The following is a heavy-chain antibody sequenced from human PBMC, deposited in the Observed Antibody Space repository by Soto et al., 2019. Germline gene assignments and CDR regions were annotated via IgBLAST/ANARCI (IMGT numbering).Heavy chain of an antibody. J-gene: IGHJ1*01. Sequence: SETLSLTCTVSGGSISSSSYYWGWIRQPPGKGLEWIGSIYYSGSTYYNPSLKSRVTISVDTSKNQFSLKLSSVTAADTAVYYCARTYDSSGYYYKLPPPEYFQHWGQGTLVTVSS. CDR3: ARTYDSSGYYYKLPPPEYFQH. D-gene: IGHD3-22*01. CDR2: IYYSGST. CDR1: GGSISSSSYY. V-gene: IGHV4-39*01.